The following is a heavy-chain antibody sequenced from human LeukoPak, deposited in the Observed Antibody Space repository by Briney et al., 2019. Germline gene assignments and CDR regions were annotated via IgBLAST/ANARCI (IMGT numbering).Heavy chain of an antibody. CDR1: GGSISSSSYY. V-gene: IGHV4-39*07. CDR3: ARGMYDILTGYPWYFDL. J-gene: IGHJ2*01. Sequence: SETLSLTCTVSGGSISSSSYYWGWIRQPPGTGLEWIGSIYYSGSTYYNPSLKSRVTISVDTSKNQFSLKLSSVTAADAAVYYCARGMYDILTGYPWYFDLWGRGTLVTVSS. D-gene: IGHD3-9*01. CDR2: IYYSGST.